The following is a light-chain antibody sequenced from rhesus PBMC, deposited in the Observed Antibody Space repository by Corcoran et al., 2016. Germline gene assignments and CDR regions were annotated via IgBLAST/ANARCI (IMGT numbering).Light chain of an antibody. CDR2: NTN. CDR3: LLYYSGADV. Sequence: QAVVTQEPSLTVPPGGTVTLTCGSSTGAVTSGYYPNWFQQKPGTAPRGLIYNTNNKHSWTPARFSGSLAGGKAVLTLSDAQPEDEAEYYCLLYYSGADVFGSGTKLTVL. V-gene: IGLV7-76*01. J-gene: IGLJ6*01. CDR1: TGAVTSGYY.